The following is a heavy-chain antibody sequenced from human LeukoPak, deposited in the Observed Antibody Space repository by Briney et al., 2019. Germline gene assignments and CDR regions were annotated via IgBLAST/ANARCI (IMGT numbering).Heavy chain of an antibody. J-gene: IGHJ1*01. CDR3: AREYHYLGYCSGGSCPREFQH. CDR1: GFTFSTYS. CDR2: ISSSSGTI. V-gene: IGHV3-48*01. D-gene: IGHD2-15*01. Sequence: GGSLRLSCAASGFTFSTYSMNWVRQPPGKGLEWVSYISSSSGTIYYADSVKGRFTISRDNAKNSLYLEMNSLRAEDTAVYYCAREYHYLGYCSGGSCPREFQHWGQGNLVTVSS.